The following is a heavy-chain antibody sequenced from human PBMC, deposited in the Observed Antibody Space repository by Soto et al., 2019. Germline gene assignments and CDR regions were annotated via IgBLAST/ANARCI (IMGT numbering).Heavy chain of an antibody. Sequence: QVQLVQSGAEVRKPGASVKVSCKASGYTFTSYGISWVRQAPGQGLEWMGWISAYNGNTNYAQKPQGRVTMTTDTTTSTAYMELSSLRSDDRAGYYCARVDNWNARGWFDPWGQGTLVNVSS. CDR3: ARVDNWNARGWFDP. CDR2: ISAYNGNT. J-gene: IGHJ5*02. V-gene: IGHV1-18*01. CDR1: GYTFTSYG. D-gene: IGHD1-20*01.